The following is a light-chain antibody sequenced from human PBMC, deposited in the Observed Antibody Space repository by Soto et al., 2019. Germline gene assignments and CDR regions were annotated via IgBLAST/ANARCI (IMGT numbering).Light chain of an antibody. Sequence: EIVLTQSPGTLSLSPGEGATLSCRASQSVSYSFLAWYQQKPGQAPRHLIYGASSRATGIPDRFSGSGSGTDFTLTISRLEPEDFAVYYCQQYGSSPRTFGQGTKLEIK. CDR3: QQYGSSPRT. CDR2: GAS. J-gene: IGKJ2*01. V-gene: IGKV3-20*01. CDR1: QSVSYSF.